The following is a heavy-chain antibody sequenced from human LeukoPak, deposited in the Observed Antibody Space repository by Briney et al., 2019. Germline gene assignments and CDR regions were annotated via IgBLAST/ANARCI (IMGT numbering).Heavy chain of an antibody. CDR2: ISGSGGST. CDR1: GFTFSSYA. Sequence: GGSLRLSCAASGFTFSSYAMSWVRQAPGKGLEWVSAISGSGGSTYYADSVKGRFTISRDNAKNSLYLQMNSLRAEDTAVYYCARDLGVATNHFDYWGQGTLVTVSS. J-gene: IGHJ4*02. V-gene: IGHV3-23*01. D-gene: IGHD5-12*01. CDR3: ARDLGVATNHFDY.